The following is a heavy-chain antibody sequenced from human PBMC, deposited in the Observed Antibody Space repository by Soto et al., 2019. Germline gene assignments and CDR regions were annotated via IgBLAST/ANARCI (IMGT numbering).Heavy chain of an antibody. Sequence: QVQLVESGGGVVQPGRSLRLSFAASGFTFSSYGMHWVRQAPGKGLEWVAVIWYDGSNKYYADSVKGRFTISRDNSKNTLYLQMNSLRAEDTAVYYCARVPTVTPVFFDYWGQGTLVTVSS. V-gene: IGHV3-33*01. CDR2: IWYDGSNK. J-gene: IGHJ4*02. D-gene: IGHD4-17*01. CDR3: ARVPTVTPVFFDY. CDR1: GFTFSSYG.